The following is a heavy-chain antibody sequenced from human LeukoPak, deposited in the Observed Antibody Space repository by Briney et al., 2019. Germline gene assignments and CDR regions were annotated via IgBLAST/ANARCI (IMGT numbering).Heavy chain of an antibody. D-gene: IGHD5-24*01. CDR1: GYTFTSYG. V-gene: IGHV1-18*01. J-gene: IGHJ4*02. CDR3: ARATGRDGYSSFDY. Sequence: ASVKVSCKASGYTFTSYGISWVRQAPGQGLEWMGWISAYNGNTNYAQKLQGRVTMTTDTSTSTAYMELRSLRSDDTAVYYCARATGRDGYSSFDYWGQGTLVTVSS. CDR2: ISAYNGNT.